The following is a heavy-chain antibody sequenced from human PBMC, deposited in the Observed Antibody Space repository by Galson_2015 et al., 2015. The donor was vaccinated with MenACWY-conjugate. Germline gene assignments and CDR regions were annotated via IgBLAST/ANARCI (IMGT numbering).Heavy chain of an antibody. J-gene: IGHJ4*02. CDR1: GFAFGDYL. D-gene: IGHD2-2*01. Sequence: SLRLSCATSGFAFGDYLMGWFRQAPGKGLAWVGYIQSKNYGANTQYAASVKDRFTISRDDSRSIAYLQMNSLKTEDTALYYCTRADHRYGSRTNCPFDLWGQRTRVTVSS. CDR3: TRADHRYGSRTNCPFDL. V-gene: IGHV3-49*03. CDR2: IQSKNYGANT.